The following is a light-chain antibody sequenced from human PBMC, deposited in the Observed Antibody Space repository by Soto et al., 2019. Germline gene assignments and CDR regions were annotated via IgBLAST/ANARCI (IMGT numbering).Light chain of an antibody. J-gene: IGKJ2*01. CDR3: QQYDNLPLYT. CDR2: DAS. CDR1: QDISNY. Sequence: DIQMTQSPSSLSASVGDRVTITCQASQDISNYLNWYQQKPGKAPKLLIYDASNLETGVPSRFSGSGSGTDFTFTIISLQPEDIATYYCQQYDNLPLYTFGQGNKLEIK. V-gene: IGKV1-33*01.